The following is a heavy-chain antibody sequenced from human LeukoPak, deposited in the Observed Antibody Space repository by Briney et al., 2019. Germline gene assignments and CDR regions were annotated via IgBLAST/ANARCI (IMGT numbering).Heavy chain of an antibody. V-gene: IGHV4-59*01. CDR3: ARDAYSGYGPPDYYMDV. Sequence: SETLSLTCTVSGGSISSYYWSWIRQPPGKGLEWIGYIYYSGSTNYNPSLKSRVTISVDTSKNQFSLKLSSVTAADTAVYYCARDAYSGYGPPDYYMDVWGKGTTVTISS. CDR1: GGSISSYY. J-gene: IGHJ6*03. CDR2: IYYSGST. D-gene: IGHD5-12*01.